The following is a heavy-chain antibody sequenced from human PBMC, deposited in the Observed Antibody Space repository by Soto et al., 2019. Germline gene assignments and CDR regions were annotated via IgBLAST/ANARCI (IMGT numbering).Heavy chain of an antibody. CDR3: ARDSAPSYYVSSGYSAHYFDY. CDR1: GFTFSSHS. Sequence: GGSLRLSCAASGFTFSSHSMTWVRQAPGKGLEWVSYISSSSSTIYYADSVKGRFTISRDNAQNSLFLQMNSLRAEDTAVYYCARDSAPSYYVSSGYSAHYFDYWGQGTLLTVSS. J-gene: IGHJ4*02. D-gene: IGHD3-22*01. V-gene: IGHV3-48*01. CDR2: ISSSSSTI.